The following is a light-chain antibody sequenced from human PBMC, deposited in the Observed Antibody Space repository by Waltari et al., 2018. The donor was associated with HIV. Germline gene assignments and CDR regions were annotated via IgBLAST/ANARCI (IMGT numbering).Light chain of an antibody. J-gene: IGKJ4*01. V-gene: IGKV3-15*01. CDR1: ENVIIN. CDR2: GAS. Sequence: IVMTQSPATLSVSPGERAPLSCRASENVIINLAWYQQKPGQPPRLLLFGASTRATDIPARFSGSGSGTEFTLTINSLQPEDSAIYYCQQYGKWPHNFGGGTKVEVK. CDR3: QQYGKWPHN.